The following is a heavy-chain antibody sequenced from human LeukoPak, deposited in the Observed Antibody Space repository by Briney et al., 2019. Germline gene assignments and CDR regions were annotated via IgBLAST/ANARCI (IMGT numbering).Heavy chain of an antibody. CDR1: GGSISGYY. CDR2: IYYTGST. CDR3: ARNYLGAGTVGATSGY. V-gene: IGHV4-59*08. J-gene: IGHJ4*02. Sequence: PSETLSLTCTVSGGSISGYYWTWIRQPPGKGLEWIGQIYYTGSTNYNPSLKSRLTMSVDTSKNQFSLILSSVTAADTAVYYCARNYLGAGTVGATSGYWGQGTLVTVSS. D-gene: IGHD1-26*01.